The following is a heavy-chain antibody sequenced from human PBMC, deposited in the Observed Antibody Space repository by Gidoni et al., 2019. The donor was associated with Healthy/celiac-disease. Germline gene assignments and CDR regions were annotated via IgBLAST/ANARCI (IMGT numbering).Heavy chain of an antibody. D-gene: IGHD2-15*01. Sequence: QVQLVQSGAEVKKPGAPVKVSCKASGYTFTSYYMHWVRQAPGQGLEWMGIINPSGGSTSYAQKFQGRVTMTRDTSTSTVYMELSSLRSEDTAVYYCARRYCSGGSCYFDAFDIWGQGTMVTVSS. CDR2: INPSGGST. CDR1: GYTFTSYY. CDR3: ARRYCSGGSCYFDAFDI. J-gene: IGHJ3*02. V-gene: IGHV1-46*03.